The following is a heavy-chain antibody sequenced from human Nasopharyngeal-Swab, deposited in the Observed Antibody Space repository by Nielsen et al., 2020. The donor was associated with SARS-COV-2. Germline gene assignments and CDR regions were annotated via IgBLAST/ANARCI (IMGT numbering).Heavy chain of an antibody. CDR1: GFTFGNYW. Sequence: GGSLRLSCAASGFTFGNYWMRWVRQAPGKRLEWVANIKEDGSEKDYVDSVKGRFTISRDNIKNSLYLQMNSLRVEDTAVYFCARLPRNNWRLDSWGQGILVTVSS. J-gene: IGHJ4*02. CDR3: ARLPRNNWRLDS. V-gene: IGHV3-7*03. CDR2: IKEDGSEK. D-gene: IGHD1-20*01.